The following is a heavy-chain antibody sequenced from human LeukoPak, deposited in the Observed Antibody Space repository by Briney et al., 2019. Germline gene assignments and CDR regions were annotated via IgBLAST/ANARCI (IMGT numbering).Heavy chain of an antibody. CDR1: GFTFSAFW. D-gene: IGHD3-22*01. V-gene: IGHV3-74*01. J-gene: IGHJ4*02. CDR2: INSDGSST. CDR3: ARGLVHDTSGYYSDY. Sequence: PGGSLRLSCAASGFTFSAFWMHWVRQAPGKVLVWVSRINSDGSSTTYADSVKGRFTVSRDNAKNTLYLQMDSLRAEDSAVYYCARGLVHDTSGYYSDYWGQGILVTVSS.